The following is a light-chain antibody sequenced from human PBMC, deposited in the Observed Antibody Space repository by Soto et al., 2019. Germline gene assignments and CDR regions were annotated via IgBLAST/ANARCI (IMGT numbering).Light chain of an antibody. CDR2: DVS. CDR1: SSDVGYYNY. J-gene: IGLJ2*01. V-gene: IGLV2-14*03. CDR3: SSYTTKSTVV. Sequence: QSALTQPASVSGSPGQSITISCTGTSSDVGYYNYVSWYQHHPGKAPKLIIYDVSNRPSWVSNRFSGSKSGNTASLTISGLQAEDESDYYCSSYTTKSTVVFGGGTKLTVL.